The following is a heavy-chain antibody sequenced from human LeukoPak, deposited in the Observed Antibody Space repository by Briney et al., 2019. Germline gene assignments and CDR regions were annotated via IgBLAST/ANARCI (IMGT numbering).Heavy chain of an antibody. CDR3: ARDQGYYDSSGYPFDY. V-gene: IGHV3-11*04. CDR1: GFTFSDYY. Sequence: GGSLRLSCAASGFTFSDYYMSLIRQAPGKGLEWVSYISSSGSTIYYADSVKGRFTISRDNAKNSLYLQMNSLRAEDTAVYYCARDQGYYDSSGYPFDYWGQGTLVTVSS. J-gene: IGHJ4*02. CDR2: ISSSGSTI. D-gene: IGHD3-22*01.